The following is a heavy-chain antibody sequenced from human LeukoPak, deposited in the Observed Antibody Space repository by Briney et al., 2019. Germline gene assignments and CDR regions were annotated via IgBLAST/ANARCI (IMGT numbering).Heavy chain of an antibody. D-gene: IGHD5-18*01. J-gene: IGHJ4*02. CDR2: IYYSGST. Sequence: SETLSLTCTVSGGSLSSSSYYWGWIRQPPGKGLEWIGSIYYSGSTYYNPSLKSRVTISVDTSKNQFSLKLSSVTAADTAVYYCARTAMVTYWGQGTLVTVSS. V-gene: IGHV4-39*01. CDR3: ARTAMVTY. CDR1: GGSLSSSSYY.